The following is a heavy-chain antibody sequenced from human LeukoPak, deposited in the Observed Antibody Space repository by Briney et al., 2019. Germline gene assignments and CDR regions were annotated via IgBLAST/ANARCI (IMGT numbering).Heavy chain of an antibody. CDR1: GGSFSGYY. V-gene: IGHV4-34*01. CDR3: ARAARNYYDSSGYRSGHWYFDL. Sequence: SETLSLTCAVYGGSFSGYYWSWIRQPPGKGLEWIGEINHSGSTNYNPSLKSRVTISVDTSKNQFSLKLSSVTAADTAVYYCARAARNYYDSSGYRSGHWYFDLWGRGTLVTVSS. J-gene: IGHJ2*01. D-gene: IGHD3-22*01. CDR2: INHSGST.